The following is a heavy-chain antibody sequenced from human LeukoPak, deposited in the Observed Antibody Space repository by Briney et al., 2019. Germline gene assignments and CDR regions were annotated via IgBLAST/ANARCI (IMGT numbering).Heavy chain of an antibody. CDR3: ARELPTGTDYFDY. D-gene: IGHD3-10*01. J-gene: IGHJ4*02. CDR2: IKQDGSEK. CDR1: GFTFNTYW. V-gene: IGHV3-7*01. Sequence: PGGSLRLSCAASGFTFNTYWMDWVRQAPGKGLEWVANIKQDGSEKYYVDSVTGRFTISRDNAKYSLYLQMNSLRAEDTAVYYCARELPTGTDYFDYWGQGTLVTVSS.